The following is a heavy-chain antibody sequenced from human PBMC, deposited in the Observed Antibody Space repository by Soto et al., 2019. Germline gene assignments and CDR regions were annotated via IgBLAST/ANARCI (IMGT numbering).Heavy chain of an antibody. J-gene: IGHJ4*02. D-gene: IGHD2-15*01. CDR1: GFTFSSYA. Sequence: GGSLRLSCAASGFTFSSYAMHWVRQAPGKGLEWVAVISYDGSNKYYADSVKGRFTISRDNSKNTLYLQMNSLRAEDTAVYYCARVGCSGGSCYVDYWGQGTLVTVSS. CDR2: ISYDGSNK. V-gene: IGHV3-30-3*01. CDR3: ARVGCSGGSCYVDY.